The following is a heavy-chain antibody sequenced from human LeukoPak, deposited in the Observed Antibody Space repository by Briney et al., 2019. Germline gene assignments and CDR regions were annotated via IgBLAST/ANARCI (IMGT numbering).Heavy chain of an antibody. CDR1: GFTFSTYS. CDR2: IYYSGST. V-gene: IGHV4-39*07. D-gene: IGHD3-3*01. CDR3: ARDSPSPVGVVDY. J-gene: IGHJ4*02. Sequence: PGGSLRLSCAASGFTFSTYSMHWVRQPPGKGLEWIGSIYYSGSTYYNPSLKSRVTISVDTSKNQSSLKLSSVTAADTAVYYCARDSPSPVGVVDYWGQGTLVTVSS.